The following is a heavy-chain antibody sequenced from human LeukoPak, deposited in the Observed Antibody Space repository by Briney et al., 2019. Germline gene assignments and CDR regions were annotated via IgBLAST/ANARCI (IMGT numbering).Heavy chain of an antibody. CDR1: GFTFSNYA. J-gene: IGHJ4*02. Sequence: GGSLRLSCAASGFTFSNYAMSWVRQAPGKGLEWVSSISGSGGSTHYPDSVKGRFTISRDNSKNTLILQMNSLRAEDTAVYYCARDHDSSGYYVGYWGQGTLVTVSS. D-gene: IGHD3-22*01. CDR2: ISGSGGST. V-gene: IGHV3-23*01. CDR3: ARDHDSSGYYVGY.